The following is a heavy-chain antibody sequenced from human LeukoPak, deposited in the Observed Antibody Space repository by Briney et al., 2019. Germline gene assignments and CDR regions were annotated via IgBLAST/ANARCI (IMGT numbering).Heavy chain of an antibody. Sequence: PGRSLRLSCAASGFTFSSYGMHWVRQAPGKGLEWVAVISYDGSNKYYADSVKGRFTISRDNSKNTLYLQMNSLRAEDTAVYYCAKDRISVVVVAAPFDYWGQGTLVTVSS. D-gene: IGHD2-15*01. V-gene: IGHV3-30*18. J-gene: IGHJ4*02. CDR1: GFTFSSYG. CDR2: ISYDGSNK. CDR3: AKDRISVVVVAAPFDY.